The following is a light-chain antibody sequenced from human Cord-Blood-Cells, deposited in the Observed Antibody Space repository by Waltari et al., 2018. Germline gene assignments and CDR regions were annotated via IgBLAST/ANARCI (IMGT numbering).Light chain of an antibody. Sequence: EIVLTQSPGTLSLSPGERATLSCRASQSVSSSYLAWYQQKPGQAPRHLTYGASSRATCIPDRFSGSGSGTDFTLTISRLEPEDFAVCYCQQYGSSPRFGQGTRLEIK. CDR1: QSVSSSY. CDR3: QQYGSSPR. CDR2: GAS. J-gene: IGKJ5*01. V-gene: IGKV3-20*01.